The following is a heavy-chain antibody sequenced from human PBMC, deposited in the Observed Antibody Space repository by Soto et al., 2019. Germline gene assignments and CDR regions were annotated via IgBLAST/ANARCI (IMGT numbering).Heavy chain of an antibody. CDR2: ISGSGSTI. J-gene: IGHJ4*02. CDR3: AREAHYCFDY. Sequence: LRLSCAASGFTFSSYAMHWVRQAPGKGLEWVSYISGSGSTIYYADSVKGQFTISRDNAKNSLYLQMNSLRAEDTAVYYCAREAHYCFDYWGQGTLVTVSS. V-gene: IGHV3-48*03. CDR1: GFTFSSYA.